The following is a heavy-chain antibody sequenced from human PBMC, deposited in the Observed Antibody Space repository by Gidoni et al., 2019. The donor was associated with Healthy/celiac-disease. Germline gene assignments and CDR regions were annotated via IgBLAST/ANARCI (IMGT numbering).Heavy chain of an antibody. J-gene: IGHJ6*02. CDR3: ARDQKGGYDFWSGFKFYYYYYGMDV. Sequence: QVQLVESVGGVVQPGRSLRLSCAASGFTFSSYAMHWVRQAPGKGLEWVAVISYDGSNKYYADSVKGRFTISRDNSKNTLYLQMNSLRAEDTAVYYCARDQKGGYDFWSGFKFYYYYYGMDVWGQGTTVTVSS. V-gene: IGHV3-30-3*01. D-gene: IGHD3-3*01. CDR2: ISYDGSNK. CDR1: GFTFSSYA.